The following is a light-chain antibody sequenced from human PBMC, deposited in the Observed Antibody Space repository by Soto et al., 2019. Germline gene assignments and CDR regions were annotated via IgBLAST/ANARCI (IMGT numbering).Light chain of an antibody. J-gene: IGKJ1*01. CDR2: KAS. Sequence: DIQMTQSPSTLSASVGDRVTITCRASQSISSWLAWYQQKPGKAPKLLIYKASSLESGVPSRFSGRGSGTEFTLTISSLQPYDFANFYCEQYNSSPWTCGQGTKVEIK. V-gene: IGKV1-5*03. CDR1: QSISSW. CDR3: EQYNSSPWT.